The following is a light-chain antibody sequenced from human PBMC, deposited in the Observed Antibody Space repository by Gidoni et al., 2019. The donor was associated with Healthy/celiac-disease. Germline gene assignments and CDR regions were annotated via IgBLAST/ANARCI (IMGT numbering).Light chain of an antibody. CDR2: KAS. V-gene: IGKV1-5*03. CDR3: QQYNSYPLT. Sequence: DIQMTASPSTLSASVGDRVTITCRASQSIRSWLAWYQQKPGKAPKLLIYKASSLESGVPSRFSGSGSGTEFTLTISSLQPDDFATYYCQQYNSYPLTFGGGTKVEIK. CDR1: QSIRSW. J-gene: IGKJ4*01.